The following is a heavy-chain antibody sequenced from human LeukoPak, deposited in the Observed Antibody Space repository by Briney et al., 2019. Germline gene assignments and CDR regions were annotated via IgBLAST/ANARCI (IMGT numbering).Heavy chain of an antibody. V-gene: IGHV4-59*01. D-gene: IGHD3-22*01. J-gene: IGHJ3*02. CDR1: GFTFSNAW. Sequence: PGGSLRLSCAASGFTFSNAWMSWVRQAPGKGLEWIGYIYYSGSTNYNPSLKSRVTISVDTSKNQFSLKLSSATAADTAVYYCARIQGGYYYDSSGYFTSADAFDIWGQGTMVTVSS. CDR3: ARIQGGYYYDSSGYFTSADAFDI. CDR2: IYYSGST.